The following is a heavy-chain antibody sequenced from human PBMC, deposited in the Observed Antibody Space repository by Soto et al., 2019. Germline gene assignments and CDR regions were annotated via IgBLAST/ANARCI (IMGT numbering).Heavy chain of an antibody. V-gene: IGHV1-3*01. J-gene: IGHJ6*02. CDR2: INAGNWNT. CDR3: ASNYLYYYGSGNTNYYGMDV. Sequence: ASVKVSCKASGYTFSNFAMHWVRQAPGQRLEWMGWINAGNWNTKYSQKFQGRVTMTTDTSTSTAYMELRSLRSDDTAVYYCASNYLYYYGSGNTNYYGMDVWGQGTTVTVSS. D-gene: IGHD3-10*01. CDR1: GYTFSNFA.